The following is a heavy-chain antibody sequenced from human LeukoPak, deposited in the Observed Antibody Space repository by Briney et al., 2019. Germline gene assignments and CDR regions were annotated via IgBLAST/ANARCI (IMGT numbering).Heavy chain of an antibody. Sequence: PGGSLRLSCAASGFTFSSYGMHWVRQAPGKGLEWVAVISYDGSNKYYADSVKGRFTISRDNSKNTLYLQMNSLRAEDTAVYYCARDLEDDYYDSEGMGAFDIWGQGTMVTVSS. CDR1: GFTFSSYG. V-gene: IGHV3-30*03. J-gene: IGHJ3*02. CDR3: ARDLEDDYYDSEGMGAFDI. D-gene: IGHD3-22*01. CDR2: ISYDGSNK.